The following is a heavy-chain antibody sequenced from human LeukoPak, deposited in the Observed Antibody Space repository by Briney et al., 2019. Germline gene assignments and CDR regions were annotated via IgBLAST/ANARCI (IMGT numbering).Heavy chain of an antibody. CDR3: ARGVIAARYLIY. D-gene: IGHD6-6*01. Sequence: PGGSLRLSCAASGFTFSSYAMSWVRQAPGKGLEWVSAISGSGGSTYYADSVKGRFTISRDNSKNTLYLQMNSLRAEDTAVYYCARGVIAARYLIYWGQGTLVTVSS. CDR1: GFTFSSYA. J-gene: IGHJ4*02. CDR2: ISGSGGST. V-gene: IGHV3-23*01.